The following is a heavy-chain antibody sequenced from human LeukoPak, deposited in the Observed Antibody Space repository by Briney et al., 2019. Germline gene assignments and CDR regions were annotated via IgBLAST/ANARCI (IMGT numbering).Heavy chain of an antibody. D-gene: IGHD3-10*01. CDR2: FDPEDGET. J-gene: IGHJ3*02. V-gene: IGHV1-24*01. Sequence: ASVKVSCKVSGYTLTELSMHWVRQAPGKGLEWMGGFDPEDGETIYAQKFQGRVTMTEDTSIDTAYMELSSLRSEDTAVYYCATDRPGSYYNVAFDIWGQGTMVTVSS. CDR1: GYTLTELS. CDR3: ATDRPGSYYNVAFDI.